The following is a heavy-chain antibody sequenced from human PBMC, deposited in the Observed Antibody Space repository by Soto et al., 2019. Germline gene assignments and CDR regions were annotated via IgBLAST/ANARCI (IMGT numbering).Heavy chain of an antibody. V-gene: IGHV3-23*01. CDR2: ISGSGRST. CDR1: GFTFSRYV. Sequence: GGSLRLSCEVSGFTFSRYVMSWVRQAPGKGLEWVSAISGSGRSTDSADSVKGRFTISRDNSKNTLFLQMSSLRADDTAVYYCAKEIGMAVYFDFGGQGTLVTVSS. J-gene: IGHJ4*02. D-gene: IGHD6-19*01. CDR3: AKEIGMAVYFDF.